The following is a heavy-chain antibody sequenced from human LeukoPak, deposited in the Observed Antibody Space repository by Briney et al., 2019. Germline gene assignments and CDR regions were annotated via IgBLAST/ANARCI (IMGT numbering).Heavy chain of an antibody. CDR1: GGSFSGHY. Sequence: PSETLSLTCAVYGGSFSGHYWSWIRQPPGKGLEWIGEINHGGSTNYNPSLKSRVTISVDTSKNQFSLKLSSVTAADTAVYYCARGSSVLNDFWSGYYTRFDPWGQGTLVTVSS. V-gene: IGHV4-34*01. J-gene: IGHJ5*02. D-gene: IGHD3-3*01. CDR3: ARGSSVLNDFWSGYYTRFDP. CDR2: INHGGST.